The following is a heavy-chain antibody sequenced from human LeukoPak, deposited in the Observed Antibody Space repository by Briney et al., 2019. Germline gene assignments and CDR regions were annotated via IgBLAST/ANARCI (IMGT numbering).Heavy chain of an antibody. CDR2: ISYDGSIK. CDR1: EFTFDIYG. CDR3: AREGGDSGWYVRYFDY. D-gene: IGHD6-19*01. Sequence: GRSLRLSCAASEFTFDIYGMHWVRQAPGKGLEWVAVISYDGSIKYYADSVKGRFTISRDNSKNTLYLQMNSLRAEDTAVYYCAREGGDSGWYVRYFDYWGQGTLVTVSS. J-gene: IGHJ4*02. V-gene: IGHV3-30*03.